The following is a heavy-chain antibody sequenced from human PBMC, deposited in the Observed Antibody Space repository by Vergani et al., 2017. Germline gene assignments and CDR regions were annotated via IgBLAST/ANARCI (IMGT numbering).Heavy chain of an antibody. CDR3: ARLSYDTTPYLQGGYDC. CDR2: MNPKSGNT. D-gene: IGHD3-22*01. Sequence: QEQLVQSGAEVRKPGASVKVSCKASGYNFTSFDINWVRLATGQGLEWMGWMNPKSGNTAYAAKFQGRITMTRDSSTDTAYMEMKSLRSEDTAIYFCARLSYDTTPYLQGGYDCWGQGTLVSVSS. V-gene: IGHV1-8*01. J-gene: IGHJ4*02. CDR1: GYNFTSFD.